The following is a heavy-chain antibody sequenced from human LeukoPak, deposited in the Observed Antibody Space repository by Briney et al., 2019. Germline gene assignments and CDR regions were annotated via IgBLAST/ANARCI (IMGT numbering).Heavy chain of an antibody. CDR2: INPNSGGT. CDR3: ARDLIGYCSGGSCSYNWFDP. Sequence: ASVKVSCKASGYTFTGYYMHWVRQAPGQGLEWMGWINPNSGGTNYAQKFQGRVTMTRDTSISTAYMELSRLRSDDTAVYYCARDLIGYCSGGSCSYNWFDPRGQGTLVTVSS. V-gene: IGHV1-2*02. D-gene: IGHD2-15*01. J-gene: IGHJ5*02. CDR1: GYTFTGYY.